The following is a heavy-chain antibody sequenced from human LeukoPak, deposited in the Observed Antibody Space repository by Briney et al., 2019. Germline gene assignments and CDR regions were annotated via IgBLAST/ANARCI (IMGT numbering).Heavy chain of an antibody. D-gene: IGHD1-26*01. V-gene: IGHV4-31*03. CDR2: IYYSGST. CDR3: ARWRSSGSWEWFDP. Sequence: SETLSLTCTVSGGSISSGGYYWRWIRQHPGKGLEWIGYIYYSGSTYYNPSLKSRVTISVDTSKNQFSLKLSSVTAADTAVYYCARWRSSGSWEWFDPWGQGTLVTVSS. CDR1: GGSISSGGYY. J-gene: IGHJ5*02.